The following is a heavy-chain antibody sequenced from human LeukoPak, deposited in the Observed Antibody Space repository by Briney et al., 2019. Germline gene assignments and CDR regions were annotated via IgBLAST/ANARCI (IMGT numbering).Heavy chain of an antibody. D-gene: IGHD2/OR15-2a*01. V-gene: IGHV4-39*01. CDR1: GGSITTSSYY. Sequence: PSETLSLTCTVSGGSITTSSYYWGWIRQPPGKGLEWIVIIYYSGSTYYNPSLKGRVTISVYTSKNQFSLKLSSVTAADTAVYYCARAFRARYFDLWGRGTLVTVPS. J-gene: IGHJ2*01. CDR3: ARAFRARYFDL. CDR2: IYYSGST.